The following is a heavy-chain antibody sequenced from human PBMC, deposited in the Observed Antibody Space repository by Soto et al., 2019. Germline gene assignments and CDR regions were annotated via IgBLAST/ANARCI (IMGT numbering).Heavy chain of an antibody. J-gene: IGHJ4*02. CDR2: IKQDGSEK. Sequence: PGGSLRLSCAASGFNFSSYWMSWVRQAPGKGLEWVANIKQDGSEKKYVDSVKGRFTISRDNAKNSLYLQMNSLRAEDTAVYYCARSYYGPDYWGQGTLVTVSS. CDR1: GFNFSSYW. V-gene: IGHV3-7*01. CDR3: ARSYYGPDY. D-gene: IGHD3-10*01.